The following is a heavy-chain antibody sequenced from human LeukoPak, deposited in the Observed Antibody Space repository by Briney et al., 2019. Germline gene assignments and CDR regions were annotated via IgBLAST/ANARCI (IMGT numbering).Heavy chain of an antibody. Sequence: TGGSLRLSCAASGFTFSDQYIDWVRQAPGKGLVWVSRIGSDGGSTTYADSVKGRFTISRDNAKNTLYLQMTSLRAEDTAVYYCARGGSGNFYYWGQGTLVTVSS. V-gene: IGHV3-74*03. D-gene: IGHD1-26*01. CDR2: IGSDGGST. CDR1: GFTFSDQY. CDR3: ARGGSGNFYY. J-gene: IGHJ4*02.